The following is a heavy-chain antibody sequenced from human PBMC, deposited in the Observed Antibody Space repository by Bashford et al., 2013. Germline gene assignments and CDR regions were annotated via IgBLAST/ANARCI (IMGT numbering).Heavy chain of an antibody. Sequence: VASVKVSCKASGYTFTSYYMHWVRQAPGQGLEWMGIINPSGGSTSYAQKFQGRVTMTRDTSTSTVYMELSSLRSEDTAVYYCARGPIVVVTAIQYYFDYWGQGTLVTVSS. CDR2: INPSGGST. J-gene: IGHJ4*02. CDR1: GYTFTSYY. V-gene: IGHV1-46*01. D-gene: IGHD2-21*02. CDR3: ARGPIVVVTAIQYYFDY.